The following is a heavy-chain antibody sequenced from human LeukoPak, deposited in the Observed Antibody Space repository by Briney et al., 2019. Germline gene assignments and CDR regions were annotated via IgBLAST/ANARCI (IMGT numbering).Heavy chain of an antibody. CDR3: AAMATIGFAY. Sequence: SETLSLTCTVSGGSISSSSYYWSWIRQPPGKGLEWIGYIYYSGSTNYNPSLKSRVTISVDTSKNQFSLKLSSVTAADTAVYYCAAMATIGFAYWGQGTLVTVSS. D-gene: IGHD5-24*01. CDR2: IYYSGST. V-gene: IGHV4-61*01. CDR1: GGSISSSSYY. J-gene: IGHJ4*02.